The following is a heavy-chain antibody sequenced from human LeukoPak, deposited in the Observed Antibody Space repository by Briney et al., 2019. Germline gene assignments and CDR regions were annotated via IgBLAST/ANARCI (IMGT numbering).Heavy chain of an antibody. D-gene: IGHD6-19*01. CDR3: ARGGSGWSRPFDY. Sequence: SETLSLTCTVSGGSVSSGSYYWSWIRQPPGKGLEWIGYIYYSGSTNYNPSLKSRVTISVDTSKNQFSLKLSSVTAADTAAYYCARGGSGWSRPFDYWGQGTLVTVSS. J-gene: IGHJ4*02. V-gene: IGHV4-61*01. CDR2: IYYSGST. CDR1: GGSVSSGSYY.